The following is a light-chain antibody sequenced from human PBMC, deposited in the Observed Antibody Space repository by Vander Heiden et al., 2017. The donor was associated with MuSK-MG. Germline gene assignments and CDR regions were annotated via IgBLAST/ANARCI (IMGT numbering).Light chain of an antibody. J-gene: IGKJ1*01. CDR3: QQYGSSAWT. CDR1: QSVSSSY. V-gene: IGKV3-20*01. Sequence: EIVLTQSPGTLSLSPGERATLSCRASQSVSSSYLAWYQQKPGQAPRLLIYGTSTRATGIPERFRGSGSGTDFTLTISRLEPEDLAVYYCQQYGSSAWTFGQGTKVEIK. CDR2: GTS.